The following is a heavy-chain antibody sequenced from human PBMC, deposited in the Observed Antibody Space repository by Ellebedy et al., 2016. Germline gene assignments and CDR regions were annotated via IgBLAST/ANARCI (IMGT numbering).Heavy chain of an antibody. J-gene: IGHJ5*02. CDR2: ISGGGDKT. D-gene: IGHD2-15*01. CDR1: GFTFSNYF. V-gene: IGHV3-23*01. CDR3: AKVSCSGGSCHSGWFDP. Sequence: GESLKISXAGSGFTFSNYFMSWVRQAPGKGLEWVSTISGGGDKTHLADSVKGRFTISRDNSKSTLYLQMNSLRTEDTAVYYCAKVSCSGGSCHSGWFDPWGQGTLVTVSS.